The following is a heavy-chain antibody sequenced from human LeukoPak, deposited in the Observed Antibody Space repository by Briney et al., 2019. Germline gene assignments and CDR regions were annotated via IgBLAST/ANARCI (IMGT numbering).Heavy chain of an antibody. D-gene: IGHD5-18*01. J-gene: IGHJ3*02. CDR2: ISTSSSYI. Sequence: GGSLRLSCAASGFTFSSYSMNWVHQAPGKGLEWVSFISTSSSYIHYADSVKGRFTISRDNAKKSLYLEMNSLRAEDTAVYYCARVVDTAMVLYGAFDIWGQGTMVTVSS. CDR1: GFTFSSYS. CDR3: ARVVDTAMVLYGAFDI. V-gene: IGHV3-21*01.